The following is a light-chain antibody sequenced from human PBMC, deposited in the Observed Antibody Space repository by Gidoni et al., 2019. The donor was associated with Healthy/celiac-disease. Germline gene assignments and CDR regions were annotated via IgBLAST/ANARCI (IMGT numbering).Light chain of an antibody. CDR1: QSISSY. J-gene: IGKJ2*01. CDR2: AAS. Sequence: DIQMTQSPSSLSASVGDRVTITFRASQSISSYLNWYQQKPGKAPKLLIYAASSLQSGVPSRFSGSGSGTDFTLTISSLQPEDFATYYCQQSYSTPHTFXXXTKLEIK. CDR3: QQSYSTPHT. V-gene: IGKV1-39*01.